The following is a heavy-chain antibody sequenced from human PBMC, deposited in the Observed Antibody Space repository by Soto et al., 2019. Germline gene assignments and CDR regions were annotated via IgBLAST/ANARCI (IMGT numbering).Heavy chain of an antibody. CDR3: ASHEGHWYFDL. Sequence: QLQLQESGPGLVKPSETLSLTCTVSGGSISSSSYYWGWIRQPPEKGLEGIGSICYSGSTYYNPSLKSRVTISVDTSKNQFSLKLSSVTAADTAVYYCASHEGHWYFDLWGRGTLVTVSS. CDR2: ICYSGST. J-gene: IGHJ2*01. CDR1: GGSISSSSYY. V-gene: IGHV4-39*01.